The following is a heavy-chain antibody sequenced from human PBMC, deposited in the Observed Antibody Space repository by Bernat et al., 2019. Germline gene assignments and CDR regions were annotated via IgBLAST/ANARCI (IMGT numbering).Heavy chain of an antibody. J-gene: IGHJ1*01. CDR3: ARGLPGPWLQH. V-gene: IGHV4-34*01. CDR1: GGSFSGYY. CDR2: ISHSGST. Sequence: QVQLQQWGAGLLKPSETLSLICAVNGGSFSGYYWTWIRQPPGKGLEWIGEISHSGSTSYNSSLKSRVTISVDTSNNQFSLKLTSVTAADTALYYCARGLPGPWLQHWGQGSLLTVSS.